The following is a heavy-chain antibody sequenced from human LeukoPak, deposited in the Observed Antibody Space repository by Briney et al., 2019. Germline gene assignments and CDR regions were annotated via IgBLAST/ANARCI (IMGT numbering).Heavy chain of an antibody. V-gene: IGHV1-46*01. CDR2: ITPSGGST. Sequence: ASVKVSCKASGYTFTSYYMQWVRQAPGHGLEWMGIITPSGGSTSYAQKFQGRVTMTRDTSTSTVYMELSSLRSEDTAVYYCARAASGWLPGYFDYWGQGTLVTVSS. CDR3: ARAASGWLPGYFDY. D-gene: IGHD5-24*01. CDR1: GYTFTSYY. J-gene: IGHJ4*02.